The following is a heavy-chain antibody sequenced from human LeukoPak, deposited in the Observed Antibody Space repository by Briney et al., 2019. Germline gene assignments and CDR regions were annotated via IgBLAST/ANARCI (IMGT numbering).Heavy chain of an antibody. J-gene: IGHJ4*02. CDR2: IYTSGST. D-gene: IGHD3-10*01. CDR1: GGSISSYY. Sequence: SETLSLTCTVSGGSISSYYWSWIRQPAGKGLEWIGRIYTSGSTNYNPSLKSRVTMSVDTSKNQFSLKLSSVTAADTAVYYCARDQPVYYYGSGSYQDYWGQGTLVTVSS. V-gene: IGHV4-4*07. CDR3: ARDQPVYYYGSGSYQDY.